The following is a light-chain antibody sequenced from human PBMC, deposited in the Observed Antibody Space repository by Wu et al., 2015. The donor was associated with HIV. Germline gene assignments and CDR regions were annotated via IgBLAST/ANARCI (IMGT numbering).Light chain of an antibody. V-gene: IGKV1-39*01. CDR2: AAS. CDR1: QSISNY. CDR3: QQSYSTPYT. J-gene: IGKJ2*01. Sequence: DIQMTQSPSSLSASVGDRVTITCRASQSISNYLNWYQQKPGKAPKLLIYAASSLQSGVPSRFSGSGSGTDFTLTISSLQPEDFATFYCQQSYSTPYTFGQGTQLDI.